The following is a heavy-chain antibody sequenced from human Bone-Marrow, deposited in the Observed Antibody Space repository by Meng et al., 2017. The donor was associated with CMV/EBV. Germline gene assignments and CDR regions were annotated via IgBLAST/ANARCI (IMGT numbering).Heavy chain of an antibody. V-gene: IGHV3-74*01. J-gene: IGHJ6*02. CDR1: GFTFGDYA. CDR2: IWGDGSTT. CDR3: ARGLDV. Sequence: GGSLRLSCTASGFTFGDYAMSWVRQAPGKGLMWVSYIWGDGSTTGYADSVRGRFTISRDNAKNTVYLEMNSLRAEDTAVYYCARGLDVWGQGTTVTVSS.